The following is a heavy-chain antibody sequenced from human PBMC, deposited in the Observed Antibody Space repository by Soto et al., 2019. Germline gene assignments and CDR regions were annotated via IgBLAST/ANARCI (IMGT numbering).Heavy chain of an antibody. CDR3: AREVVAPDFYYWDF. J-gene: IGHJ4*02. CDR1: GFSFGDHY. V-gene: IGHV3-74*01. Sequence: EVQLVESGGGLVQPGGSLRVSCAASGFSFGDHYMHWVRQTPGKGLVWVSRISNNGRSTFYADSVRGRFTISRDDAKIMVFLQMSRLRAEDTAVYFCAREVVAPDFYYWDFWGRGTLVTVSS. CDR2: ISNNGRST. D-gene: IGHD2-21*02.